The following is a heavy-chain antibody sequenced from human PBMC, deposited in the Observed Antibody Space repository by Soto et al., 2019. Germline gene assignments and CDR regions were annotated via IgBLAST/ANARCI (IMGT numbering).Heavy chain of an antibody. D-gene: IGHD2-2*01. CDR2: IRGSGGST. V-gene: IGHV3-23*01. CDR1: GFTFSNYA. Sequence: EVQLLESGGALVQPGGSLRLSCAASGFTFSNYAMSWVRQAPGKGLEWVSAIRGSGGSTYYADSVKGRFTIARDNSKNTLYLQMNSLRAEDTAVYYCAKCRSNTTSCYNYWGQGTLVIVSS. CDR3: AKCRSNTTSCYNY. J-gene: IGHJ4*02.